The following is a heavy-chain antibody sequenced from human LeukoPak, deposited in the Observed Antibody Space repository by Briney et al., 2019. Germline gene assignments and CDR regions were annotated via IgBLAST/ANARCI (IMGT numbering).Heavy chain of an antibody. J-gene: IGHJ4*02. CDR2: LYHSGST. CDR3: ARGRGTAAAGHFDY. D-gene: IGHD6-13*01. CDR1: GYSISSGYY. V-gene: IGHV4-38-2*01. Sequence: ASETLSLTCAVSGYSISSGYYWGWIRQPPGKGLEWIGTLYHSGSTYYNPSLKSRVTISADTSKNQFTMNLSSVIAADTAVYNCARGRGTAAAGHFDYWGQGTLVTVSS.